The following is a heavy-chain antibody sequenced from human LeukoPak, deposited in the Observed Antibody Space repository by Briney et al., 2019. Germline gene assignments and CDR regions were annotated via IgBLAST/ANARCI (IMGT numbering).Heavy chain of an antibody. V-gene: IGHV3-23*01. J-gene: IGHJ4*02. D-gene: IGHD3-9*01. CDR2: ISGSGGST. CDR3: ANFLTGYFEGYYFDY. Sequence: GRSLRLSCAASGFTFSSYGMHWVRQAPGKGLEWVSAISGSGGSTYYADSVKGRFTISRDNSKNTLYLQMNSLRAEDTAVYYCANFLTGYFEGYYFDYWGQGTLVTVSS. CDR1: GFTFSSYG.